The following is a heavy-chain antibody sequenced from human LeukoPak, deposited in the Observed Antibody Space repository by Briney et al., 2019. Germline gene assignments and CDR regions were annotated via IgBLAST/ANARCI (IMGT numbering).Heavy chain of an antibody. CDR2: ISSSGSTI. CDR3: ARDLGELPSY. J-gene: IGHJ4*02. D-gene: IGHD3-10*01. V-gene: IGHV3-48*03. Sequence: GGSLRLSCAASGFTFSSYEMNWVRQAPGKGLEWVSHISSSGSTIYYADSVKGRFTISRDNAKNSLYLQMNSLRAEDTAVYYCARDLGELPSYWGQGTLVTVSS. CDR1: GFTFSSYE.